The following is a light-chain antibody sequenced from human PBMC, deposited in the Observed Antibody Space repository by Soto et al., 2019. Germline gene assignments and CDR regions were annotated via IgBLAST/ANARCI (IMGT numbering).Light chain of an antibody. CDR1: GSVRGN. CDR3: QQYNDWPYT. V-gene: IGKV3-15*01. CDR2: GAS. J-gene: IGKJ2*01. Sequence: EVVMTQSPATLSVSPGERPTLSCRPAGSVRGNLAWYKQKPGQAPRLLIYGASARATGIPVRFSGSGSGTEFTLTISSLQSEDFAVYYCQQYNDWPYTFGQGTKLEIK.